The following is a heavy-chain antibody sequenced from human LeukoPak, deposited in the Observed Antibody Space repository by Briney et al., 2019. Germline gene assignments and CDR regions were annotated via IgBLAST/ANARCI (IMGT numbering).Heavy chain of an antibody. CDR3: ASRDSSSLHDY. V-gene: IGHV3-30-3*02. D-gene: IGHD6-6*01. J-gene: IGHJ4*02. CDR2: ISYDGSNK. Sequence: PGGSLRLSCAASGFTFSSYAMHWVRQAPGKGLEWVAVISYDGSNKYYADSVKGRFTISRDNSKNTLYLQMNSLRAEDTAVYYCASRDSSSLHDYWGQGTLVTVSS. CDR1: GFTFSSYA.